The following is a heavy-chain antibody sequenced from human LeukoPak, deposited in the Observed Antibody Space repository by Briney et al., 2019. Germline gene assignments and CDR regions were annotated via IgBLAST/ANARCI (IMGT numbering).Heavy chain of an antibody. Sequence: GGSLRLSCAASGFTFSSYGMHWVRQAPGKGLEWVANIKHDGSEKYYVDSLKGRFTISRDNAKNSLYLKMNSLRAEDTAVYYCAELGITMIGGVWGKGTTVTISS. CDR2: IKHDGSEK. J-gene: IGHJ6*04. CDR3: AELGITMIGGV. V-gene: IGHV3-7*01. D-gene: IGHD3-10*02. CDR1: GFTFSSYG.